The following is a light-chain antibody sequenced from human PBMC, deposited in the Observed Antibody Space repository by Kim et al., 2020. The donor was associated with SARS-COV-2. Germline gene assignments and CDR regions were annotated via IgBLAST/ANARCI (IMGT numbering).Light chain of an antibody. CDR2: AAS. CDR3: QQAISFPLT. V-gene: IGKV1-12*01. CDR1: QSIDRW. Sequence: AYVGDRVTITCRASQSIDRWLAWYQQKPGKAPNLLIYAASSLQSGVPSRVSGSGYETDFNFTISSLQPEDFATYYCQQAISFPLTFGQGTRLEIK. J-gene: IGKJ5*01.